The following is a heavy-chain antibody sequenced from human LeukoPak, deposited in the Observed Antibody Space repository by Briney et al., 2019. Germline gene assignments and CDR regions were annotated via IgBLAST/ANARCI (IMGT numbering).Heavy chain of an antibody. Sequence: SETLSLTCTVSGGSISSYYWSWIRQPPGKGLEWIGYIYYSGSTNYNPSLKSRVTISVDTSKNQFSLKLSSVTAADTAVYYCAREFISPLYGSENYYGMDVWGQGTTVTVSS. J-gene: IGHJ6*02. D-gene: IGHD3-10*01. CDR2: IYYSGST. V-gene: IGHV4-59*01. CDR3: AREFISPLYGSENYYGMDV. CDR1: GGSISSYY.